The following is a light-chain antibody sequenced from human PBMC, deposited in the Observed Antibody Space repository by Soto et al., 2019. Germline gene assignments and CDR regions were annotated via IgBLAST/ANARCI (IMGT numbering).Light chain of an antibody. V-gene: IGKV3-11*01. CDR3: QQRGNRPPWT. CDR2: DAS. Sequence: EIVRTQSPATLSFSPGERATLACRASQSVGKYLVWYQQKPGQAPRLLIYDASNRATGIPARFSGSGSGTDFTLTISSLEPEDVAVYYCQQRGNRPPWTFGQGTKVDIK. CDR1: QSVGKY. J-gene: IGKJ1*01.